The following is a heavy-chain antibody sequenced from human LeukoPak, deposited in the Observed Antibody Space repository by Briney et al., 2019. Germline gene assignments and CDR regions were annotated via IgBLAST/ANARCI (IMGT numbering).Heavy chain of an antibody. CDR2: IWYDGSNK. D-gene: IGHD2-2*01. CDR3: AREGGFLQYQLHLSAPDY. J-gene: IGHJ4*02. Sequence: GRSLRLSCAASGFTFSSYGMHWVRQAPGKGLEWVAVIWYDGSNKYYADSVKGRFTISRDNSKNTLYLQMNSLRAEDTAVYYCAREGGFLQYQLHLSAPDYWGQGTLVTVSS. CDR1: GFTFSSYG. V-gene: IGHV3-33*01.